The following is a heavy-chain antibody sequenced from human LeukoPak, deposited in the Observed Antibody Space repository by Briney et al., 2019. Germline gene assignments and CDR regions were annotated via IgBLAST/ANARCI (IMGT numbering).Heavy chain of an antibody. Sequence: GGSLRLSCAASGFTFSSYWMSWVRQAPGKGLEWVANIKHDGSEKYYVDSVKGRLTISRDNAKNSLYLQMNSLRAEDTAVYYCARDDSAGFCSYGSCATGVDYWGQGTLVTVSS. CDR3: ARDDSAGFCSYGSCATGVDY. D-gene: IGHD2-15*01. CDR1: GFTFSSYW. CDR2: IKHDGSEK. J-gene: IGHJ4*02. V-gene: IGHV3-7*01.